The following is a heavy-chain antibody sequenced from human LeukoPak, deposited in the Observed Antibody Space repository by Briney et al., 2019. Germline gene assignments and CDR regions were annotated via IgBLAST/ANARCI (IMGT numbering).Heavy chain of an antibody. V-gene: IGHV4-38-2*02. CDR1: GYSISRGYY. CDR2: IYHSGST. J-gene: IGHJ4*02. CDR3: ARDRRGMVREYYFDY. D-gene: IGHD3-10*01. Sequence: SEALSLTCAVSGYSISRGYYWGWIRQPPGKGLEWIGSIYHSGSTYYNPSLTSRVTISVDTSKNQFSLKLSSVTAADTAVYYCARDRRGMVREYYFDYWGQGTLVTVSS.